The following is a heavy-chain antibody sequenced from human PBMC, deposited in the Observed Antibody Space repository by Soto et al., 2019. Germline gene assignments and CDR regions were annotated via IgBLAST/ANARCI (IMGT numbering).Heavy chain of an antibody. CDR1: GFSLSTSGVG. CDR3: GHRLHGGYSDI. Sequence: QITLKESGPTLVKPTQPLTLTCTFSGFSLSTSGVGVAWIRQPPGEALEWLAHIYWDDVKDYSPSLRNRLTITKDTSKNQVVLTMTDMDPVDTATYYCGHRLHGGYSDIWGQGTLVTVSS. D-gene: IGHD2-8*01. J-gene: IGHJ4*02. CDR2: IYWDDVK. V-gene: IGHV2-5*02.